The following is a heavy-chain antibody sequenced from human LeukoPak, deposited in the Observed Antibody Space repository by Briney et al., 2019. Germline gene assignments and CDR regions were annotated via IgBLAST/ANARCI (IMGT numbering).Heavy chain of an antibody. J-gene: IGHJ4*02. CDR2: ISYDGSNK. V-gene: IGHV3-30-3*01. D-gene: IGHD6-13*01. CDR3: ARENVAAAGTDFDY. Sequence: TGGSRRLSCAASGFTFSSYAMHGVRQAPGKGLEWVAVISYDGSNKYYADSVKGRFTISRDNSKNTLYLQMNSLRAEDTAVYYCARENVAAAGTDFDYWGQGTLVTVSS. CDR1: GFTFSSYA.